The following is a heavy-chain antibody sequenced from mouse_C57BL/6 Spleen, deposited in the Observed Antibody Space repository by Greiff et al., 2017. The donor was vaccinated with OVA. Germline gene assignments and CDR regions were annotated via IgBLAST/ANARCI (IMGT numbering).Heavy chain of an antibody. CDR1: GYAFSSSW. V-gene: IGHV1-82*01. J-gene: IGHJ4*01. Sequence: QVQLQQSGPELVKPGASVKISCKASGYAFSSSWMNWVKQRPGKGLEWIGRIYPGDGGTNYNGKFKGKATLTADKSSSTAYMQLSSRTSEDSAVYFCARASNYGAMDYWGQGTSVTVSS. D-gene: IGHD2-5*01. CDR3: ARASNYGAMDY. CDR2: IYPGDGGT.